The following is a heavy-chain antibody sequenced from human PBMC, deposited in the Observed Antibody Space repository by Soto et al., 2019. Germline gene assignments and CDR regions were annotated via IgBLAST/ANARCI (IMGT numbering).Heavy chain of an antibody. J-gene: IGHJ4*02. CDR2: FYYGGST. D-gene: IGHD2-8*01. Sequence: QLQLQESGPGLVKPSETLSLTCAVSGGSISSSSYYWGWIRQPPGKGLEWIGNFYYGGSTYYNPSLKSPLTISVDTTMNQFSLTLSSVTAADTAVYYCARLARYCTNGVCYTFDFHYWGQGTLVSVSS. CDR1: GGSISSSSYY. CDR3: ARLARYCTNGVCYTFDFHY. V-gene: IGHV4-39*01.